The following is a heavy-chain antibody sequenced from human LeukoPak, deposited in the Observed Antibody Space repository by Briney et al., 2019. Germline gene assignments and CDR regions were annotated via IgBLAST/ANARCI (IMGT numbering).Heavy chain of an antibody. D-gene: IGHD3-10*01. CDR2: IYYSGST. J-gene: IGHJ3*02. CDR1: GGSISSYY. V-gene: IGHV4-59*12. CDR3: ARGTYYYGSGSYQPDAFDI. Sequence: PSETLSLTCTVSGGSISSYYWSWIRQPPGKGLEWIGYIYYSGSTNYNPSLKSRVTISVDTSKNQFSLKLSSVAAADTAVYYCARGTYYYGSGSYQPDAFDIWGQGTMVTVSS.